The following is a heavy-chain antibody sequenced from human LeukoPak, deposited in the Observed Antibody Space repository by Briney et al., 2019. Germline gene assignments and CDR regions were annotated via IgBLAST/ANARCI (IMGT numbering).Heavy chain of an antibody. Sequence: GGPLTLSCKVSGFTFSDFAMTWVRQAPGEGLEGVGFMRRRSYSVTPGYAASVRGRFTISIDDSKNIAFLQMNNLKTEDTAIYYCSRDSHGDDVFDYWGQGAVVTVSS. CDR3: SRDSHGDDVFDY. V-gene: IGHV3-49*04. D-gene: IGHD3-3*01. J-gene: IGHJ4*02. CDR1: GFTFSDFA. CDR2: MRRRSYSVTP.